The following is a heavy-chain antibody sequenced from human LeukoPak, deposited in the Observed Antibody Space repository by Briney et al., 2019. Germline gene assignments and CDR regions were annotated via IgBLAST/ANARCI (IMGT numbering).Heavy chain of an antibody. V-gene: IGHV1-24*01. Sequence: ASVKVSCKVSGYTLTELSMHWVRQAPGKGLEWMGGFDPEDGETIYAQKFQGRVTMTEDTSTDTAYMELSSLRSEDTAVYYCATWFRSGSPSRHNRFDPWGQGTLVTVSS. CDR2: FDPEDGET. CDR3: ATWFRSGSPSRHNRFDP. D-gene: IGHD3-10*01. J-gene: IGHJ5*02. CDR1: GYTLTELS.